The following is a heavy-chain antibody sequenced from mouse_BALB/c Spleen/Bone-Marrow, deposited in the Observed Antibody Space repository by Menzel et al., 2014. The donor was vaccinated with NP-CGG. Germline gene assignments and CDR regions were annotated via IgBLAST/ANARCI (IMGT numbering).Heavy chain of an antibody. J-gene: IGHJ3*01. Sequence: QVQLQQPGAELMKPGASVKISCKATGYTFSFYWIEWVKQRPGHGLEWIGEILPGSGSINYNEKFKGKATFTVDPSSNTAYMQLSSLTSEDSAVYYCARLITTGGLPYWGQGTLVTVSA. CDR2: ILPGSGSI. D-gene: IGHD2-4*01. CDR1: GYTFSFYW. V-gene: IGHV1-9*01. CDR3: ARLITTGGLPY.